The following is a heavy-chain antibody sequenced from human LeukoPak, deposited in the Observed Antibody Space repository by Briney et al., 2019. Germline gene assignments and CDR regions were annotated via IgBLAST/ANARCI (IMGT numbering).Heavy chain of an antibody. CDR1: GLTVGNYA. Sequence: GGSLRLSCVGSGLTVGNYAMSCVRQGPGKGLAWVSSLSGSGTIMTYAASVKGRFTISRDNPKSTLYLQLNNLGAEDTALYYCAKEATASYRISAFDVWGHGTMVIVSS. J-gene: IGHJ3*01. CDR2: LSGSGTIM. CDR3: AKEATASYRISAFDV. V-gene: IGHV3-23*01. D-gene: IGHD1-14*01.